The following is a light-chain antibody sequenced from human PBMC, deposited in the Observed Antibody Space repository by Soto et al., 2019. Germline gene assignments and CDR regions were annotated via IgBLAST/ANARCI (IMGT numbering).Light chain of an antibody. CDR3: MQALQTPIT. J-gene: IGKJ3*01. Sequence: DIEMTQSPLSLPVTPGEPASISCRSSQSLLDSNGYNYLDWYLQKPGQSPQLLIYLGSNRASGVPERFSGSGSGTDFTLKISRVEAEDVAVYYCMQALQTPITFGPGTKVDIK. V-gene: IGKV2-28*01. CDR1: QSLLDSNGYNY. CDR2: LGS.